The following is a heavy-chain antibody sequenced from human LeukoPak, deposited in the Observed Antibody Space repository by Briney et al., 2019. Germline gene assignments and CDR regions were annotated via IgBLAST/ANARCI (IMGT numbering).Heavy chain of an antibody. CDR3: ANSHGYSYGFDY. J-gene: IGHJ4*02. CDR2: ISGDGGST. CDR1: GFTFDDYA. D-gene: IGHD5-18*01. V-gene: IGHV3-43*02. Sequence: PGGSLRLSCAASGFTFDDYAMHWVRQAPGKGLEWVSLISGDGGSTYYADSVKGRFTISRDNSKNSLYLQMNSLRTEDTALYYCANSHGYSYGFDYWGQGALVTVSS.